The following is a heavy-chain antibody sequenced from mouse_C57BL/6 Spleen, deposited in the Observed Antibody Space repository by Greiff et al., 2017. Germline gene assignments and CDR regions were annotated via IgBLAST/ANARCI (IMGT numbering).Heavy chain of an antibody. CDR2: IYPRDGST. J-gene: IGHJ4*01. Sequence: QVQLQQSDAELVKPGASVKISCKVSGYTFTDHTIHWMKQRPEQGLEWIGYIYPRDGSTKYNEKFKSKATLTVDTSSSTAYMQLSSLTSEDSAVYYCARRYGSSYEGAMDYWGQGTSVTVSS. CDR3: ARRYGSSYEGAMDY. CDR1: GYTFTDHT. V-gene: IGHV1-78*01. D-gene: IGHD1-1*01.